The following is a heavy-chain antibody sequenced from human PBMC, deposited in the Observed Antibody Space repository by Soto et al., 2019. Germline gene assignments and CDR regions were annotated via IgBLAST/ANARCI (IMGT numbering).Heavy chain of an antibody. V-gene: IGHV3-74*01. CDR1: GFTFSSYW. J-gene: IGHJ6*02. CDR2: INSDGSST. Sequence: GRSLRLSCAASGFTFSSYWMHWVRQAQGKGLVWVSRINSDGSSTSYADSVKGRFTISRDNAKNTLYLQMNSLRAEDTAVYYCARASAYCGGDCYYYYYYGMDVWGQGTTVTVSS. D-gene: IGHD2-21*02. CDR3: ARASAYCGGDCYYYYYYGMDV.